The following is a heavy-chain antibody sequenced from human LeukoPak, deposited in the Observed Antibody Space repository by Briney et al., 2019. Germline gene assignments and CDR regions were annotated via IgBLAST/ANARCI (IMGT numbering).Heavy chain of an antibody. J-gene: IGHJ4*02. CDR1: GFTFSSYS. CDR3: AKDLIAYSYGYAGRSNFDY. CDR2: ISSSSSTI. Sequence: GGSLRLSCAASGFTFSSYSMNWVRQAPGKGLEWASYISSSSSTIYYADSVKGHFTISRDNSKNTLYLQMNSLRAEDTAIYYCAKDLIAYSYGYAGRSNFDYWGQGTLVTVSS. V-gene: IGHV3-48*01. D-gene: IGHD5-18*01.